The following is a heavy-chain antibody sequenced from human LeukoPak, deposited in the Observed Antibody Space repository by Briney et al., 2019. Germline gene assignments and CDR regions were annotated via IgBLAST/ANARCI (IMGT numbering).Heavy chain of an antibody. D-gene: IGHD5-18*01. V-gene: IGHV1-69*05. J-gene: IGHJ5*02. Sequence: ASVKVSCKASGGTFSSYAISWVRQAPRQGLEWMGGIIPIFGTANYAQKFQGRVTITTDESTSTAYMELSSLRSEDTAVYYCARVTSYGYNWFDPWGQGTLVTVSS. CDR2: IIPIFGTA. CDR3: ARVTSYGYNWFDP. CDR1: GGTFSSYA.